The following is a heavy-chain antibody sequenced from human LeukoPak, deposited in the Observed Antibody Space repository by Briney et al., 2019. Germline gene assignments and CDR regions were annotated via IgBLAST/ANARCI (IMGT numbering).Heavy chain of an antibody. CDR3: ARAYSGYGGYFDY. V-gene: IGHV1-46*04. CDR1: GYTFSSYY. CDR2: INPDGGST. D-gene: IGHD5-12*01. Sequence: ASVKVSCKASGYTFSSYYLHWVRQAPGRGLEWIGIINPDGGSTTYAQNMQGRVTMTRDMSTSTVYMEVSSLRAEDTGVYDCARAYSGYGGYFDYWGQGTQVTVSS. J-gene: IGHJ4*02.